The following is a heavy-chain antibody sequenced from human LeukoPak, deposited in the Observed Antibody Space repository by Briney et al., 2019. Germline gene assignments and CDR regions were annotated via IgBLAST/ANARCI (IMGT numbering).Heavy chain of an antibody. J-gene: IGHJ2*01. CDR2: TNSGGTT. CDR3: ARGGWYFDL. Sequence: PGGSLRLSCGASGFTVSSNSMSWVRQAPGKGLEWVSVTNSGGTTYYADSVKGRFTISRDNSKNTLYLQMNSLRAEDTAVYYCARGGWYFDLWGRGTLVTVSS. V-gene: IGHV3-53*01. CDR1: GFTVSSNS.